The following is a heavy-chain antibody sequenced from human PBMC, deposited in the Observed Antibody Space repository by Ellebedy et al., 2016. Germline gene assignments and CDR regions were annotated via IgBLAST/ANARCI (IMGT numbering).Heavy chain of an antibody. D-gene: IGHD5-18*01. CDR2: IKSKTDGGAA. Sequence: GGSLRLSCAASGFTFSNAWMNWVRQAPGKGLEWVGRIKSKTDGGAADYAAPVKGRFTISRDDSKNTLYLQMNSLKTEDTAVYFCTTVSRYNYDDVWGQGTLVTVSS. J-gene: IGHJ4*02. V-gene: IGHV3-15*01. CDR3: TTVSRYNYDDV. CDR1: GFTFSNAW.